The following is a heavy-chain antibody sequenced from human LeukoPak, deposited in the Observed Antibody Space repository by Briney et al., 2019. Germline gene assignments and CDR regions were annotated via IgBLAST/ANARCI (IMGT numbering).Heavy chain of an antibody. CDR2: ISAYNGNT. J-gene: IGHJ4*02. CDR1: GGTFSSYA. D-gene: IGHD3-3*01. V-gene: IGHV1-18*01. CDR3: ARDSPYYDFWSIDPPGY. Sequence: GASVKVSCKASGGTFSSYAISWVRQAPGQGLEWMGWISAYNGNTNYAQKLQGRVTMTTDTSTSTAYMELRSLRSDDTAVYYCARDSPYYDFWSIDPPGYWGQGTLVTVSS.